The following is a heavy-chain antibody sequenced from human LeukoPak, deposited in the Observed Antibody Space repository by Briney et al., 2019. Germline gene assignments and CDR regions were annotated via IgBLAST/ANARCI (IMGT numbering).Heavy chain of an antibody. V-gene: IGHV3-7*03. CDR2: INHNGNVN. CDR1: GFTFSSYW. D-gene: IGHD3-16*01. J-gene: IGHJ6*02. Sequence: GGSLRLSCAASGFTFSSYWMSWVRQAPGKGLEWVASINHNGNVNYYVNSVKGRFTISRDNAKNSLYLQMSNLRAEDTAVYFCARGGGLDVWGQGATVTVSS. CDR3: ARGGGLDV.